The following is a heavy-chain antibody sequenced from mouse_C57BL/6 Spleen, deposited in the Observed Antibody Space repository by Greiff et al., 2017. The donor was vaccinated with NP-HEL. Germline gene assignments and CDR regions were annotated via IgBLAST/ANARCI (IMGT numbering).Heavy chain of an antibody. CDR2: INPNNGGT. D-gene: IGHD1-1*01. CDR1: GYTFTDYY. Sequence: EVQLQQSGPELVKPGASVKISCKASGYTFTDYYMNWVKQSHGKSLEWIGDINPNNGGTSYNQKFKGKATLTVDKSSSTAYMELRSLTSEDSAVYYWARKGGLLRGFAYWGQGTLVTVSA. J-gene: IGHJ3*01. CDR3: ARKGGLLRGFAY. V-gene: IGHV1-26*01.